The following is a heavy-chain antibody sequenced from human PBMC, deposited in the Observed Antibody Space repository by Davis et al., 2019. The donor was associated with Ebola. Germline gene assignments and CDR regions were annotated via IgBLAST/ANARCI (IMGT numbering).Heavy chain of an antibody. V-gene: IGHV4-4*02. CDR3: ARDYYDSNGYLYYFDS. J-gene: IGHJ4*02. CDR2: IYHGGIT. CDR1: GDSVSSRNW. Sequence: MPSETLSLTCAVSGDSVSSRNWWSWVRQPPGKGLEWIGEIYHGGITNYNPSLKSRVTISVDMSKNQFSLRLTSVTAADTAMYYCARDYYDSNGYLYYFDSWVQGTLVTVSS. D-gene: IGHD3-22*01.